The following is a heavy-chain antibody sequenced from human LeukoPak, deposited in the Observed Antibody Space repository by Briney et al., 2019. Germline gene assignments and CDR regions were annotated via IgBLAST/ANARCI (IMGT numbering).Heavy chain of an antibody. CDR2: ISYDRSNK. J-gene: IGHJ2*01. CDR3: AKDSSGWYSYITFDL. V-gene: IGHV3-30-3*01. Sequence: SGGSLRLSCAASGFTFSSYAMHWVRQAPGKGLEWVAVISYDRSNKYYADSVKGRFTISRDNSKNTLYLQMNSLRAEDTAVYYCAKDSSGWYSYITFDLWGRGTLVTVSS. CDR1: GFTFSSYA. D-gene: IGHD6-19*01.